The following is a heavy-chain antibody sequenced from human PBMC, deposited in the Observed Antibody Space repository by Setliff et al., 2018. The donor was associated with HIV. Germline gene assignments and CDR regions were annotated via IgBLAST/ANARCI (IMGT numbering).Heavy chain of an antibody. Sequence: LSLTCTVSGGSLSTSSFYWGWIRQPPGKGLQWIGSIYFSGSTYYNPSLKSRVTISVDTSKNQFSLKLRSVTAADTGIYYCARHRSYGDYDPNWFDPWGQGTLVTAPQ. V-gene: IGHV4-39*01. CDR2: IYFSGST. CDR3: ARHRSYGDYDPNWFDP. J-gene: IGHJ5*02. CDR1: GGSLSTSSFY. D-gene: IGHD4-17*01.